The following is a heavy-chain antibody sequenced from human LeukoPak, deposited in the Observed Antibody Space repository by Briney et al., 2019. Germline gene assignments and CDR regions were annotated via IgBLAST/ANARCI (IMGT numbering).Heavy chain of an antibody. V-gene: IGHV3-64D*09. J-gene: IGHJ6*02. CDR1: GFPFSSYG. CDR2: ISDSGGST. CDR3: VRGYSYGPYGMDG. D-gene: IGHD5-18*01. Sequence: PGGSLRLSCSASGFPFSSYGMHWVRQAPGKGLEYVSAISDSGGSTYYADSVKGRFTISRDNSKNTLYLQMSSLRAEDTAVYFCVRGYSYGPYGMDGWGQGTTVTVSS.